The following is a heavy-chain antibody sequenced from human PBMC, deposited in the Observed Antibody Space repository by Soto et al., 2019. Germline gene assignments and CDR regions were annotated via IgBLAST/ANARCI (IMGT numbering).Heavy chain of an antibody. Sequence: GSLRLSCAASGFTFSSYSMNWVRQAPGKGLEWVSSISSSSSYIYYADSVKGRFTISRDNAKNSLYLQMNSLRAEDTAVYYCARAIPLDSLRATRRMDVWGKGTTVTVSS. CDR3: ARAIPLDSLRATRRMDV. D-gene: IGHD3-22*01. V-gene: IGHV3-21*01. CDR2: ISSSSSYI. J-gene: IGHJ6*04. CDR1: GFTFSSYS.